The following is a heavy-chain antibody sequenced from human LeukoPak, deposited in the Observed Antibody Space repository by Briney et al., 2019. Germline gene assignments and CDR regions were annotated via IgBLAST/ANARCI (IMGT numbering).Heavy chain of an antibody. V-gene: IGHV1-2*02. J-gene: IGHJ4*02. CDR3: ARGRDRGSSTYYFDY. Sequence: VTSVKLSCNASGYTFTDYFLHWVRQAPGQGLEWLAGISPITGGAKYAKKFQGRVTLTRAPSISPAYLELSGLRSDDTAVNFGARGRDRGSSTYYFDYWGQVTLVTVSS. D-gene: IGHD1-26*01. CDR2: ISPITGGA. CDR1: GYTFTDYF.